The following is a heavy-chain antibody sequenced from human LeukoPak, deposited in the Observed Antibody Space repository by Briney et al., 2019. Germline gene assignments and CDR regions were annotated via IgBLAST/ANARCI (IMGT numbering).Heavy chain of an antibody. CDR3: ARGRLLVRFLEWLSPGAFDI. J-gene: IGHJ3*02. CDR2: IIPIFGTA. V-gene: IGHV1-69*13. Sequence: ASVKVSCKASGGTFSSYAISWVRQAPGQGLEWMGGIIPIFGTANYAQKFQGRVTITADESTSTAYMELSSLRSEDTAVYYCARGRLLVRFLEWLSPGAFDIWGQGTMVTVSS. CDR1: GGTFSSYA. D-gene: IGHD3-3*01.